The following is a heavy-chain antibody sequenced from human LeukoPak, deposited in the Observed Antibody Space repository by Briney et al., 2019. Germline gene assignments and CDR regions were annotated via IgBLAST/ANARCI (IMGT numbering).Heavy chain of an antibody. CDR3: ARAYTNPNGPY. CDR1: GYTFTDYY. V-gene: IGHV1-2*02. J-gene: IGHJ4*02. CDR2: INPNSGGT. D-gene: IGHD3-16*01. Sequence: DSLRVSCKASGYTFTDYYLHWMRQAPGHGLEWMGWINPNSGGTNYAQKFQGRVTMTRDTSITTAYMELNRLRSDDTAVYYCARAYTNPNGPYWGQGILVTVSS.